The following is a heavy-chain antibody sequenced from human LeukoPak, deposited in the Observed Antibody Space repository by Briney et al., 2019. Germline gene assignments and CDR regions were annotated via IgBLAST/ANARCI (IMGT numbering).Heavy chain of an antibody. CDR2: ISGSGGST. D-gene: IGHD4-17*01. J-gene: IGHJ5*02. CDR1: GFTFNNFA. CDR3: ARDHDYGDYEGWFDP. V-gene: IGHV3-23*01. Sequence: GGSLRLSCAASGFTFNNFAMSWVRQAPGKGLEWVSAISGSGGSTYYADSVKGRFTISRDNAKNSLYVQMNSLRAEDTAVYYCARDHDYGDYEGWFDPWGQGTLVTVSS.